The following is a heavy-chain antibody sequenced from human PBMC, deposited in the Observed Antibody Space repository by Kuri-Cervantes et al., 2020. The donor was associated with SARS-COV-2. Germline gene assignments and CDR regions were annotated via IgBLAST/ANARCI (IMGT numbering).Heavy chain of an antibody. CDR2: ISDDGQNQ. CDR1: GFTFSTHA. Sequence: GGSLRLSCAASGFTFSTHAMHWVRQAPGKGLEWVAIISDDGQNQDFADSVKGRFTISRDNSKNTLCLNMSSLRAEDTAMYYCARDRVGVLGSWGQGTLVTVSS. CDR3: ARDRVGVLGS. J-gene: IGHJ5*02. D-gene: IGHD2-21*01. V-gene: IGHV3-30*04.